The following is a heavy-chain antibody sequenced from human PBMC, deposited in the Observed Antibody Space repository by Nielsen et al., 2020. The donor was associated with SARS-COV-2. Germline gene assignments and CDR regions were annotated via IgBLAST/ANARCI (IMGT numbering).Heavy chain of an antibody. CDR2: ISTYHDKT. J-gene: IGHJ3*02. D-gene: IGHD4-17*01. Sequence: ASVKVSCKTSGYTFRTYGINWVRQAPGQGLEWMGWISTYHDKTYYEQRFQGRLTMTADTSTATVYMELRSLRSDDTAVYYCARHDDSFLGGLDIWGQGTMVTVSS. CDR3: ARHDDSFLGGLDI. V-gene: IGHV1-18*04. CDR1: GYTFRTYG.